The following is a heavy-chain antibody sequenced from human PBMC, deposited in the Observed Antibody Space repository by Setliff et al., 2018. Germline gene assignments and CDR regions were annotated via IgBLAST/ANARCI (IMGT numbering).Heavy chain of an antibody. CDR3: ARGGYYYIRSYFDY. CDR2: INHSGST. V-gene: IGHV4-38-2*01. Sequence: SETLSLTCAVSGYSISSGYYWGWIRQPPGKGLEWIGEINHSGSTNYNPSLKSRVTISVDTSKNQFSLKLSSVTTADTAVYYCARGGYYYIRSYFDYWGQGTLVTVSS. CDR1: GYSISSGYY. J-gene: IGHJ4*02. D-gene: IGHD3-22*01.